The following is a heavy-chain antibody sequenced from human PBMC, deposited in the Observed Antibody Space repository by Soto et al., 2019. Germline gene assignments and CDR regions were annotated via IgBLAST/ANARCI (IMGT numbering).Heavy chain of an antibody. CDR3: ARDRWLLDY. J-gene: IGHJ4*02. V-gene: IGHV3-7*03. D-gene: IGHD5-12*01. Sequence: PGGSLRLSCVASGFTFRSYWMSWVRQAPGKGLEWVANIKRDGSEKYYVDSVEGRFTISRDNAKNSLYLQMNSLRADDTAVYYCARDRWLLDYWGQGALVTVSS. CDR1: GFTFRSYW. CDR2: IKRDGSEK.